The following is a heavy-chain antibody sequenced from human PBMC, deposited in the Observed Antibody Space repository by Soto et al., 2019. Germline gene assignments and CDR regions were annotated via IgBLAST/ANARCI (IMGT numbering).Heavy chain of an antibody. Sequence: PSETLSLTCAVSGGSINTTNWWIWVRQPPGKGLEWAGSISYSGSTYYNPSLKSRVTISVDTSKNQFSLKLSSVTAADTALYYCARVYYDSTGFPLHFDYWGQGTLVTVSS. V-gene: IGHV4-39*01. CDR3: ARVYYDSTGFPLHFDY. D-gene: IGHD3-22*01. J-gene: IGHJ4*02. CDR1: GGSINTTNW. CDR2: ISYSGST.